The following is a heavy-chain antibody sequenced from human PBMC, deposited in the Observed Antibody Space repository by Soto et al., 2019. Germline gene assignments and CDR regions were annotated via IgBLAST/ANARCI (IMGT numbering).Heavy chain of an antibody. Sequence: QVQLQESGPGLVKPSQTLSLTCTVSGGSISSGDSYWSGIRQPPGRGLEWIGYIYCSGSTYYTPSLKSRVTISVATSKTQFSLKLSSVTAAATAVYYCARAAKTYYYDSSGYYYTFDIWGQGTMVTVSS. CDR1: GGSISSGDSY. D-gene: IGHD3-22*01. CDR3: ARAAKTYYYDSSGYYYTFDI. V-gene: IGHV4-30-4*01. CDR2: IYCSGST. J-gene: IGHJ3*02.